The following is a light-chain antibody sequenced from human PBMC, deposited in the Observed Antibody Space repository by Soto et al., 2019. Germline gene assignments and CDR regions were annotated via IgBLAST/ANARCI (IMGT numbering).Light chain of an antibody. CDR2: GAS. Sequence: EIEMTQSPATLSVSPGERATLSCRASQSVRSSLAWYQQKPGQAPRLLIYGASTRATGIPARFSGSGSGTEFTLVISSLQSEDFAVYYCQQYNDWPPYTFGQGSKLEIK. J-gene: IGKJ2*01. CDR3: QQYNDWPPYT. CDR1: QSVRSS. V-gene: IGKV3-15*01.